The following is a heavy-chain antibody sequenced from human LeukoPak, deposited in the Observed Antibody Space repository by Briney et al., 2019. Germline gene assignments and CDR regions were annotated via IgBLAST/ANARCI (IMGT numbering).Heavy chain of an antibody. V-gene: IGHV4-59*01. CDR1: GDSITSYY. D-gene: IGHD1-14*01. CDR2: IYYSGST. CDR3: ARVGLGRSMDV. Sequence: PSETLSLTCIVSGDSITSYYWSWIRQPPGKGLEWIAYIYYSGSTNYNPSLKSRVSMSVDTSKNQFSLKLSSVTAADTAVYYCARVGLGRSMDVWGRGTTVTVSS. J-gene: IGHJ6*03.